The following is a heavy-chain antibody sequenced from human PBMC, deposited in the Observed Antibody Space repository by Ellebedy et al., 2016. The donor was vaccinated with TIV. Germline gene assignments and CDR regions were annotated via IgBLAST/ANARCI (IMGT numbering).Heavy chain of an antibody. CDR2: IYYRGST. Sequence: SETLSLTCAVSGGSISSNNYFWGWIRQPPGKGLEWLASIYYRGSTSPNPFLKVRITISGDTSKNQLSLKLKSGTAAETALYYCARQGRPSGYVPPTSYGFDVWGQGTTVTVSS. J-gene: IGHJ6*02. CDR3: ARQGRPSGYVPPTSYGFDV. V-gene: IGHV4-39*01. CDR1: GGSISSNNYF. D-gene: IGHD5-12*01.